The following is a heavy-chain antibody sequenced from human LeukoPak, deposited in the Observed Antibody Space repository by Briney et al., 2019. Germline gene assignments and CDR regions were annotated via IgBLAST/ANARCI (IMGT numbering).Heavy chain of an antibody. V-gene: IGHV1-18*01. CDR3: ARVIAAAGPYYFDY. J-gene: IGHJ4*02. CDR2: ISAYNGNT. CDR1: GYTFTSYG. Sequence: ASVKISCKASGYTFTSYGISWVRHAPGQGLEWRGWISAYNGNTNYAQKLHGRVTMTTDTPTSTAYMELRSLRSDDTAVYYCARVIAAAGPYYFDYWGQGTLVTVSS. D-gene: IGHD6-13*01.